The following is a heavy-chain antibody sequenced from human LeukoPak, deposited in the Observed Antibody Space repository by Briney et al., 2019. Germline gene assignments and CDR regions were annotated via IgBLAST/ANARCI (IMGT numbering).Heavy chain of an antibody. V-gene: IGHV3-23*01. CDR2: ISHFPGDP. CDR1: GFTFSGYG. D-gene: IGHD3-16*01. Sequence: GGSLRLSCATSGFTFSGYGLSWVRQAPGKGLEWVAHISHFPGDPWYANSVKGRFIISRDNSKGTAYLEMNSLTPEDSALYYCAKDSYGGIYASWGQGTMVTVSA. CDR3: AKDSYGGIYAS. J-gene: IGHJ5*02.